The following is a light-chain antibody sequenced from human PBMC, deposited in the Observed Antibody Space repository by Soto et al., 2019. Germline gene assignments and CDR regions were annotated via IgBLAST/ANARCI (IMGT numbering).Light chain of an antibody. J-gene: IGKJ4*01. V-gene: IGKV3-11*01. Sequence: EIVLTQSPATLSLSPGERATLSCRASQSVNSYLAWYQQKPGQAPRLLIYDASNRVTGIPARFSCSGSGTDFTLTINSLEPEDFAIYYCQQRSNWELTFGGGTKVEIK. CDR3: QQRSNWELT. CDR1: QSVNSY. CDR2: DAS.